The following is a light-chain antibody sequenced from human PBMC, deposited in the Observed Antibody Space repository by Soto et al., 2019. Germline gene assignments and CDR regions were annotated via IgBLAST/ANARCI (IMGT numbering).Light chain of an antibody. CDR2: DAS. CDR1: QSINNY. V-gene: IGKV1-39*01. Sequence: DIQMTQSPSSLSASVGDRVTITCRSSQSINNYLNWYQQRPGKAPKVIIYDASSLQSGVPSRFSGSGSGTDFTLTISNLQPEDVATYYCQQGFSAPPWTFGQGSKVEI. CDR3: QQGFSAPPWT. J-gene: IGKJ1*01.